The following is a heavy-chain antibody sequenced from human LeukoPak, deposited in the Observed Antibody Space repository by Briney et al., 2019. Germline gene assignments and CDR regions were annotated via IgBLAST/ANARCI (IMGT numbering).Heavy chain of an antibody. D-gene: IGHD3-10*01. CDR1: GGSISSSSYY. CDR3: ALRMVRGVYNFDY. J-gene: IGHJ4*02. Sequence: SETLSLTCTVSGGSISSSSYYWGWIRQPPGKGLEWIGSIYYSGSTYYNPSLKSRVTISVDTSKDQFSLKLTSVTAADTAVYYCALRMVRGVYNFDYWGQGTLVTVSS. CDR2: IYYSGST. V-gene: IGHV4-39*07.